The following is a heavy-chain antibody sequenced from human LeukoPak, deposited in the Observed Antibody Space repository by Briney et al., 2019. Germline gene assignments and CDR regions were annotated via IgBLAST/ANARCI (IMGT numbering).Heavy chain of an antibody. J-gene: IGHJ4*02. CDR2: ISSSSSYI. CDR1: GFTFSSYS. D-gene: IGHD3-10*01. V-gene: IGHV3-21*01. Sequence: GGSLRLSCAVSGFTFSSYSTNWVRQAPGKGLEWVSSISSSSSYIYYADSVKGRFTISRDNAKNSLYLQMNSLRAEDTAVYYCARDYGSGSYYNGGFDYWGQGTLVTVSS. CDR3: ARDYGSGSYYNGGFDY.